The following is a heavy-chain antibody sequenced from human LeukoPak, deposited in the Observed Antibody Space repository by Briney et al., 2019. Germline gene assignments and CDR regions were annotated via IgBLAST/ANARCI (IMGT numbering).Heavy chain of an antibody. J-gene: IGHJ4*02. V-gene: IGHV3-21*04. CDR2: ISSSSSYI. Sequence: GGSLRLSCAASGFTFSSYSMNWVRQAPGKGLEWVSSISSSSSYIYYADSVKGRFTISRDNAKNSLYLQMNSLRAEDTAVYYCAREWATGITFDYWGQGTLVTVSS. D-gene: IGHD1-1*01. CDR1: GFTFSSYS. CDR3: AREWATGITFDY.